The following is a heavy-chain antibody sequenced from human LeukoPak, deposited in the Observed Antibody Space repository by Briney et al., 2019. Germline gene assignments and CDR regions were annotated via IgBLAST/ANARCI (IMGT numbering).Heavy chain of an antibody. D-gene: IGHD6-6*01. Sequence: ASVKVSCKASGYTFTSYGISWVRQAPGQGLEWMGWISAYNGNTNYAQKLQGRVTMTTDTSTSTAYMELRSLRSDDTAVYYCARDFTWYSSYSSSPAHWGQGTLVTVSS. CDR3: ARDFTWYSSYSSSPAH. V-gene: IGHV1-18*01. J-gene: IGHJ4*02. CDR2: ISAYNGNT. CDR1: GYTFTSYG.